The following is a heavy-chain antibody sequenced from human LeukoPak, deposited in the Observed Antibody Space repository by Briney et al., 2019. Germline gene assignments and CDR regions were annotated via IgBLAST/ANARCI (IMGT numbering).Heavy chain of an antibody. CDR1: GFIFNNYW. V-gene: IGHV3-7*03. D-gene: IGHD3-16*01. CDR2: IKEDGREK. Sequence: PGGSLRLSCAASGFIFNNYWMNWVRQAPGKGLERVASIKEDGREKLYVESLEGRLTIARDNAKESLHLQMRNLRVEDTAVYYCTRALGHSVLAFDVWGQGTVVIVS. J-gene: IGHJ3*01. CDR3: TRALGHSVLAFDV.